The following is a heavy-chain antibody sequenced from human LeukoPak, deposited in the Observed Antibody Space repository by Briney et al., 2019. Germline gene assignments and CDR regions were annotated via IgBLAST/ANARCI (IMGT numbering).Heavy chain of an antibody. CDR3: ARVTSGGFDY. CDR2: IYYSRST. D-gene: IGHD3-10*01. V-gene: IGHV4-59*01. J-gene: IGHJ4*02. Sequence: SETLSLTCTVSGGSISSYYWSWIRQPPGKELEWIGYIYYSRSTNYNPSLKSRVTISVDTSKNQFSLKLSSVTAADTAVYYCARVTSGGFDYWGQGTLVTVSS. CDR1: GGSISSYY.